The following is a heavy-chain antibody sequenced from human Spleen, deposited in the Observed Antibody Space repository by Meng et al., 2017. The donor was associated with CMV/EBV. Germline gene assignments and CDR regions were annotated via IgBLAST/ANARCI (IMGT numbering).Heavy chain of an antibody. Sequence: GSLRLSCTVSGYSISRGHYWGWIRQPPGKGLEWIGSVYHSGVTYYNPSLKSRVTISVDTSKNQFSLKLRSVTATDTAVYYCARGLTKKMTTVIPKYYYYAMDVWGQGTTVTVSS. J-gene: IGHJ6*02. CDR2: VYHSGVT. V-gene: IGHV4-38-2*02. CDR1: GYSISRGHY. D-gene: IGHD4-17*01. CDR3: ARGLTKKMTTVIPKYYYYAMDV.